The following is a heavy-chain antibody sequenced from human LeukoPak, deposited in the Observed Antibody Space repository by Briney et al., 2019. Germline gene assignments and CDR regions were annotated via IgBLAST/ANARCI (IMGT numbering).Heavy chain of an antibody. D-gene: IGHD6-13*01. V-gene: IGHV4-4*07. J-gene: IGHJ6*03. CDR1: GASISNYY. CDR3: AREVSSSWSGYYFYYMDV. Sequence: PSETLSLTCTVSGASISNYYWSWIRQPAGKGLEWFGRMYTSGSTNYDPSLKSRVTMSVDTSKNQFSLKLSSVTAAVTAVYYCAREVSSSWSGYYFYYMDVWGKGTTVTVSS. CDR2: MYTSGST.